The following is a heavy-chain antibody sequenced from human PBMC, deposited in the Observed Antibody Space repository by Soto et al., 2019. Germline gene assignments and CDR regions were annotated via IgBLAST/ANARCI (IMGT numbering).Heavy chain of an antibody. D-gene: IGHD6-19*01. CDR2: ISGSGGST. CDR1: GFTFSSYA. V-gene: IGHV3-23*01. Sequence: EVQLLESGGGLVQPGGSLRLSCAASGFTFSSYAMSWVRQAPGKGLEWVSAISGSGGSTYYADSVKGRFTISRDNSKNTLYLQMNSLRAEDTAVYYCAKLRGRAVNDAPGGELDWYFDLWGRGTLVTVFS. CDR3: AKLRGRAVNDAPGGELDWYFDL. J-gene: IGHJ2*01.